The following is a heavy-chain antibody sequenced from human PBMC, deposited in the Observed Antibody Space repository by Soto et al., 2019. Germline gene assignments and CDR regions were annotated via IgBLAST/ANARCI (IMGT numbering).Heavy chain of an antibody. CDR2: FSSSGRRT. D-gene: IGHD3-3*01. J-gene: IGHJ4*02. CDR1: GFTFANFG. CDR3: AKVAKSGVVVEYFGS. Sequence: GGSLRLSCGTYGFTFANFGMGCVRQAPGKGRYGGPGFSSSGRRTYYADSVKGRLTNTRDNSKITLDLQMDSLRGDDTAVYYCAKVAKSGVVVEYFGSWGQGALVTVSS. V-gene: IGHV3-23*01.